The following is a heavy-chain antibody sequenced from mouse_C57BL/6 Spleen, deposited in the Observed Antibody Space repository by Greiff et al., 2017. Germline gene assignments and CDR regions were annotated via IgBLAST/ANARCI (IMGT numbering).Heavy chain of an antibody. CDR3: ASYGSSYGDYWYFDV. Sequence: QVQLKQSGPELVKPGASVKISCKASGYAFSSSWMNWVKQRPGKGLAWIGRIYPGDGDTNYNGKFKGKATLTATKSSSTAYMLLSSLTSEDSAVYFCASYGSSYGDYWYFDVWGTGTTVTVSS. CDR1: GYAFSSSW. D-gene: IGHD1-1*01. V-gene: IGHV1-82*01. J-gene: IGHJ1*03. CDR2: IYPGDGDT.